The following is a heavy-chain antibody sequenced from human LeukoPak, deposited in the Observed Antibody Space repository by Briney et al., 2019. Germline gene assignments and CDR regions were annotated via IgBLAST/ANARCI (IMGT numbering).Heavy chain of an antibody. D-gene: IGHD3-9*01. Sequence: SETLSLTCTVSGGSISSGDYYRSWIRQPPAQGLEWIGYFYYRGSTYYNPSLKSRVTISVDTSKNQYSLKLSSVTTADTAVYYCARVDGEDAFDIWGQGTMVTVSS. CDR1: GGSISSGDYY. CDR3: ARVDGEDAFDI. CDR2: FYYRGST. J-gene: IGHJ3*02. V-gene: IGHV4-30-4*01.